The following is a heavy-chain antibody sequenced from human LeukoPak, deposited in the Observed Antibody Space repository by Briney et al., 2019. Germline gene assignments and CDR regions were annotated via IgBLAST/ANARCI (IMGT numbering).Heavy chain of an antibody. CDR3: ARGRGGYCSGGSCYSGYYYYYGMDA. D-gene: IGHD2-15*01. V-gene: IGHV4-34*01. CDR1: GGSFSGYY. CDR2: INHSGST. Sequence: SETLSLTCAVYGGSFSGYYWSWIRQPPGKGLEWIGEINHSGSTNYNPSLKSRVTISVDTSKNQFSLKLSSVTAADTAVYYCARGRGGYCSGGSCYSGYYYYYGMDAWGKGTTVTVSS. J-gene: IGHJ6*04.